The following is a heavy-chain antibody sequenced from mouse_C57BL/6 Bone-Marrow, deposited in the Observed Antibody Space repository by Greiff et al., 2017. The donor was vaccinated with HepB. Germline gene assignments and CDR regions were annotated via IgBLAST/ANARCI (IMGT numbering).Heavy chain of an antibody. V-gene: IGHV1-76*01. Sequence: QVQLQQSGAELVRPGASVKLSCKASGYTFTDYYINWVKQRPGQGLEWIARIYPGSGNTYYNEKFKGKATLTAEKSSSTAYMQLSSLTSEDSAVYFCARCLYYDYDGVPFYYYAMDYWGQGTSVTVSS. J-gene: IGHJ4*01. D-gene: IGHD2-4*01. CDR2: IYPGSGNT. CDR1: GYTFTDYY. CDR3: ARCLYYDYDGVPFYYYAMDY.